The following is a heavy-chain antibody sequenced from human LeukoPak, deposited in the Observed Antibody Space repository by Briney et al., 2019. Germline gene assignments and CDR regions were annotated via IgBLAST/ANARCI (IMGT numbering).Heavy chain of an antibody. J-gene: IGHJ4*02. Sequence: PGGSLRLSCAASGFTFSSYSMNWVRQAPGKGLEWVSYISSSSSTIYYADSVKGRFTISRDNAKNSLYLQMSSLRAEDTAVYYCARFGEGGSYSWWGQGTLVTVSS. CDR1: GFTFSSYS. D-gene: IGHD1-26*01. CDR3: ARFGEGGSYSW. CDR2: ISSSSSTI. V-gene: IGHV3-48*01.